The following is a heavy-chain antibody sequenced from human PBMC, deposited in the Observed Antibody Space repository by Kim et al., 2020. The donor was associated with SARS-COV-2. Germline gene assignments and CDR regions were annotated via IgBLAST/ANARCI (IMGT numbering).Heavy chain of an antibody. J-gene: IGHJ4*02. CDR3: ARDLDGSGSY. V-gene: IGHV1-46*01. Sequence: STSYAQKFQGRVTMTRDTSTSTVYMELSSLRSEDTAVYYCARDLDGSGSYWGQGTLVTVSS. CDR2: ST. D-gene: IGHD3-10*01.